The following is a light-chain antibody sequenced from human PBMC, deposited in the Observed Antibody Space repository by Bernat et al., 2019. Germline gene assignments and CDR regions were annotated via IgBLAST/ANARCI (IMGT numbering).Light chain of an antibody. Sequence: AIQMTQSPSSLSASVGDRVTITCRASQDIRNDLGWYKQKPGKAPNLLIYAASSLQSGVPSRFSGSGSGTDFTLTISSLQPDDFATYYCLHDYNYPLTFGGGTKVEIK. CDR1: QDIRND. CDR2: AAS. CDR3: LHDYNYPLT. V-gene: IGKV1-6*01. J-gene: IGKJ4*01.